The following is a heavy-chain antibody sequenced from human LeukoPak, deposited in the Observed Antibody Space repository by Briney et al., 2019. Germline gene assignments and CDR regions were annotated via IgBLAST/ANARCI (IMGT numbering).Heavy chain of an antibody. CDR2: IWYDGSNK. Sequence: GGSLRLSCAASGFTFSSYAMSWVRQAPGKGLEWVAVIWYDGSNKYYADSVKGRFTISRDNSKNTLYLQMNSLRAEDTAVYYCARSNSGSYEEFDYWGQGTLVTVSS. CDR1: GFTFSSYA. D-gene: IGHD1-26*01. CDR3: ARSNSGSYEEFDY. V-gene: IGHV3-33*08. J-gene: IGHJ4*02.